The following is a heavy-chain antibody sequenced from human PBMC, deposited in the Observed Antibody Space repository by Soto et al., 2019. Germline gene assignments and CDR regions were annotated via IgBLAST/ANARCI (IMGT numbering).Heavy chain of an antibody. CDR3: ARKLGYCSGGSCYNDAFDI. CDR1: GGTFSSYT. D-gene: IGHD2-15*01. Sequence: QVQLVQSGAEVKKPGSSVKVSCKASGGTFSSYTISWVRQAPGQGLEWMGRIIPILGIANYAQKVQGRVTITADKSTSTAYMELSSLRSEDTAVYYCARKLGYCSGGSCYNDAFDIWGQGTMVTVSS. V-gene: IGHV1-69*02. J-gene: IGHJ3*02. CDR2: IIPILGIA.